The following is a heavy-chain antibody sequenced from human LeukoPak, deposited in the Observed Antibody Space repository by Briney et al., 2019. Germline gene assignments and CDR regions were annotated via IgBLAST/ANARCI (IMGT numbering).Heavy chain of an antibody. Sequence: PGGSLRLSCAASGFMFSSNWMSWVRLAPGKGLEWVANIKEDGTETYYVDSVKGRFTISRDNSKNTLYLQMNSLRVEDTAAYYCAKVRAPSGWFNSDYWGQGTLVTVSS. CDR1: GFMFSSNW. CDR2: IKEDGTET. V-gene: IGHV3-7*03. J-gene: IGHJ4*02. CDR3: AKVRAPSGWFNSDY. D-gene: IGHD6-19*01.